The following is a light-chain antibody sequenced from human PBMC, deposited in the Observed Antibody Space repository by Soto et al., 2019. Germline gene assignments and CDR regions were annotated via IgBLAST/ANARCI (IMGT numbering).Light chain of an antibody. CDR1: SSDVGSYNL. Sequence: QSALTQPASVSGSPGQSITISCTGTSSDVGSYNLVSWYQQHPGKAPKLMIYEGSKRPSGVSNRFSGSKSGNTASLTISGLQAEDEDDYYCCSYAGSSTPVFGGGTKLTVL. CDR2: EGS. J-gene: IGLJ2*01. V-gene: IGLV2-23*01. CDR3: CSYAGSSTPV.